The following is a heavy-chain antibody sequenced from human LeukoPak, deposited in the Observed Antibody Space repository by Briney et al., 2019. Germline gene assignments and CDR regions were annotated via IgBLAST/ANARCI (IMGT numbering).Heavy chain of an antibody. CDR1: GGSISSYY. J-gene: IGHJ6*03. V-gene: IGHV4-4*07. CDR2: IYTSGST. Sequence: SETLSLTCTASGGSISSYYWSWIRQPAGKGLEWIGRIYTSGSTNYNPSLKSRVTMSVDTSKNQFSLKLSSVTAADTAVYYCARELLGYYDSNEFDYYYYMDVWGKGTTVTISS. D-gene: IGHD3-22*01. CDR3: ARELLGYYDSNEFDYYYYMDV.